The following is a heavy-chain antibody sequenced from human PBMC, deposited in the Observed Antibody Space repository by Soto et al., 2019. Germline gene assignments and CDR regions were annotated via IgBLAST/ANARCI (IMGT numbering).Heavy chain of an antibody. CDR2: IWYDGSHK. V-gene: IGHV3-33*01. J-gene: IGHJ5*02. Sequence: QVQVVESGGGVVQSGRSLRLSCEASGFPFGSHGMHWVRQAPGKGLEWVAFIWYDGSHKDYAASVRGRFTISKDDSKNTLYLEMDNLRGEDTATYYCARDVAATGAARWLDPWGQGTLVSVSS. CDR1: GFPFGSHG. D-gene: IGHD6-13*01. CDR3: ARDVAATGAARWLDP.